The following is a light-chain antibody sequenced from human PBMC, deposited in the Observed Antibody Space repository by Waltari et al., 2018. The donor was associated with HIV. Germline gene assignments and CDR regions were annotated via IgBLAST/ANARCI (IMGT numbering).Light chain of an antibody. CDR3: ASFSSTSTYV. V-gene: IGLV2-14*01. CDR1: SDDVGGYTS. CDR2: EDT. Sequence: QSALTQPASVSASPGQSITISCPGSSDDVGGYTSVSWYQQFPGKAPKLLISEDTDRASGISLRFSGSKSANTASLTISGLRPEDEADYFCASFSSTSTYVFGTGTKVTVL. J-gene: IGLJ1*01.